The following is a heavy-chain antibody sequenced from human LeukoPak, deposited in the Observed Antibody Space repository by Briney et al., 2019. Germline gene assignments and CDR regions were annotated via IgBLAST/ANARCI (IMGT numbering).Heavy chain of an antibody. V-gene: IGHV5-10-1*01. CDR2: ISPSDSYT. J-gene: IGHJ4*02. D-gene: IGHD6-13*01. Sequence: GESLKISCKGSGYSFTSYWISWVRQMPGKGLEWMGRISPSDSYTNYSPPFQGHVTISADKSISTAYLQWSSLKASDTAVYYCARHRIAAAANDYWGQGTLVTVSS. CDR1: GYSFTSYW. CDR3: ARHRIAAAANDY.